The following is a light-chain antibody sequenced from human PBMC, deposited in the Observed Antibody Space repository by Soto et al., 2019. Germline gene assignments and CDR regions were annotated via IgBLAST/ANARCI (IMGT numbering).Light chain of an antibody. CDR1: QDISNY. J-gene: IGKJ3*01. CDR2: AAS. Sequence: DIQMTQSPSSLSASVGDRVTITYRASQDISNYLAWYQQKPGKVPKLLIYAASTLQSGVPSRFSGSGSGTDFTLTISSLQPEDVATYYCQKYNSAPHTFGPGTKVDIK. CDR3: QKYNSAPHT. V-gene: IGKV1-27*01.